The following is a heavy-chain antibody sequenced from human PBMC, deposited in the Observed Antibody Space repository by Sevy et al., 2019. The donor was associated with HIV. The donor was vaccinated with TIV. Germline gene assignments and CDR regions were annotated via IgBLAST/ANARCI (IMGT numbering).Heavy chain of an antibody. J-gene: IGHJ3*02. Sequence: GGSLRLSCAASGFSFTWYWMSWVRQTPEKGLEWVANIKQDGSEKNYVDSVKGRFTISRDNAKNSLYLQMNSLRAEDTAVYYCATKGGSRPNGAFDTWGQGTTVTVSS. CDR2: IKQDGSEK. V-gene: IGHV3-7*01. D-gene: IGHD3-10*01. CDR3: ATKGGSRPNGAFDT. CDR1: GFSFTWYW.